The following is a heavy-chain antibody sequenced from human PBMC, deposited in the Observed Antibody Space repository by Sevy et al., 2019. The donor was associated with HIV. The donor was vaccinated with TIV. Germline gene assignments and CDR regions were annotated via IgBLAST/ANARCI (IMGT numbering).Heavy chain of an antibody. V-gene: IGHV4-59*08. Sequence: SETLSLTCTVSGDSISSYYWSWIRQPPGKGLEWIGYIYYSGSTNYNPSLKSRVTISVDTSKNQFSLELSSVTAADTDVYYCARHPYYYDDIDIWGQGTMVTVSS. D-gene: IGHD3-10*01. J-gene: IGHJ3*02. CDR1: GDSISSYY. CDR2: IYYSGST. CDR3: ARHPYYYDDIDI.